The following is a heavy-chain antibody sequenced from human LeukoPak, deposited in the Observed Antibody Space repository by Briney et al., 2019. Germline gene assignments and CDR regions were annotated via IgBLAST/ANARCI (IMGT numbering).Heavy chain of an antibody. CDR3: ARDLDTAMGYYFDY. Sequence: PGGSLRLSCAASGFTFPTYAMRWVRQAPGKGLEWVAIIWYDGSNKYYADSGKGRFPISRDHSKNTLYLQMNSLRAEDTAVYYCARDLDTAMGYYFDYWGQGTLVSVSS. J-gene: IGHJ4*02. D-gene: IGHD5-18*01. V-gene: IGHV3-33*08. CDR1: GFTFPTYA. CDR2: IWYDGSNK.